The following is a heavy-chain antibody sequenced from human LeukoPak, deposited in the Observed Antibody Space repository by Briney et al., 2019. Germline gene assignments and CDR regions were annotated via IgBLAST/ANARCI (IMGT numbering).Heavy chain of an antibody. V-gene: IGHV4-34*01. CDR3: ARYDSGKSLPSDYYYMDV. CDR1: GGSFSGYY. D-gene: IGHD6-19*01. Sequence: SETLSLTCAVYGGSFSGYYWSWIRQPPGKGLEWIGEINHSGSTNYNPSLKSRVTISVDTSKNQFSLKLSSVTAADTAVYYCARYDSGKSLPSDYYYMDVWGKGTTVTVSS. CDR2: INHSGST. J-gene: IGHJ6*03.